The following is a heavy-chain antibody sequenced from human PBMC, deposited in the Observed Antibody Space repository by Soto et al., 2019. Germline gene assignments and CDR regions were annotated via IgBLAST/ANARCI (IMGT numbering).Heavy chain of an antibody. D-gene: IGHD3-3*02. J-gene: IGHJ6*02. Sequence: GESLKISCQASGYTFSAFWITWVRQMPGKGLEWMATIDPRDSYSNYSLSFQGHVTISADKSIGSAYLHWSTLEASNTAIYYCSRLSTAFYPKHTCQHSFGMDVWGQGTTVTVSS. CDR1: GYTFSAFW. CDR3: SRLSTAFYPKHTCQHSFGMDV. CDR2: IDPRDSYS. V-gene: IGHV5-10-1*01.